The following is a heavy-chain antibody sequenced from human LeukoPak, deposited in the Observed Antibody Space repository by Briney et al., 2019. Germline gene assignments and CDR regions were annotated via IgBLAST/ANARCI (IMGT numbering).Heavy chain of an antibody. CDR1: GYTFTSYD. CDR2: INPSGGST. CDR3: ARVTPPLAQVGAVAGTVLGLPDY. D-gene: IGHD6-19*01. V-gene: IGHV1-46*01. J-gene: IGHJ4*02. Sequence: GASVKVSCKASGYTFTSYDINWVRQATGQGLEWMGIINPSGGSTSYAQKFQGRVTMTRDMSTSTVYMELSSLRSEDTAVYYCARVTPPLAQVGAVAGTVLGLPDYWGQGTLVTVSS.